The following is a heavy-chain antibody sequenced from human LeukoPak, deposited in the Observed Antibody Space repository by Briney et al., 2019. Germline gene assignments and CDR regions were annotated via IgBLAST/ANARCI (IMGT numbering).Heavy chain of an antibody. V-gene: IGHV4-39*01. J-gene: IGHJ4*02. CDR2: ISYSGTT. D-gene: IGHD4-17*01. CDR3: ARRTVTSREGFEY. Sequence: PSETLSLTCTVSGGSITSSGYYWGWIRQPPGEGLEWIGSISYSGTTFYNPSLKSRVTISVDTSKNQFSLRLSSVTAADTAVYYCARRTVTSREGFEYWGQGTLVTISS. CDR1: GGSITSSGYY.